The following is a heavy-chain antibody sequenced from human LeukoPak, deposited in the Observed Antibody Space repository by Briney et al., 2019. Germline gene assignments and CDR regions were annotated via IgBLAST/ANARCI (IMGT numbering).Heavy chain of an antibody. D-gene: IGHD3-22*01. V-gene: IGHV4-38-2*02. CDR1: GYSISSGYY. CDR2: IYHSGST. CDR3: ASLGWGYYYKGY. Sequence: KASETLSLTCTVSGYSISSGYYWGWIRQPLGKGLEWIGSIYHSGSTNYNPSLKSRVTISVDTSKNQFSLKLSSVTAADTAVYYCASLGWGYYYKGYWGQGTLVTVSS. J-gene: IGHJ4*02.